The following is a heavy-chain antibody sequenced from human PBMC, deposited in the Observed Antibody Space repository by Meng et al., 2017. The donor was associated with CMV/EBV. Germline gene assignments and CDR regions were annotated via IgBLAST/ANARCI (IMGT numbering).Heavy chain of an antibody. Sequence: SVKVSCKASGGTFSSYAISWVRQAPGQGLEWMGRIIPILGIANYAQKFQGRVTITADKSTSTAYMELSSLRSEDTAVYYCARGYCSSTSCSAPDYWGQGTLVTVSS. V-gene: IGHV1-69*04. CDR1: GGTFSSYA. CDR3: ARGYCSSTSCSAPDY. J-gene: IGHJ4*02. CDR2: IIPILGIA. D-gene: IGHD2-2*01.